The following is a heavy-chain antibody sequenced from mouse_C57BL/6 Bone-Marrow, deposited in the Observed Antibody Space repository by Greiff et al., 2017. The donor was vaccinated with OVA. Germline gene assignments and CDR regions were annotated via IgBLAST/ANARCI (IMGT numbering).Heavy chain of an antibody. CDR2: INPYNGGT. J-gene: IGHJ2*01. V-gene: IGHV1-19*01. CDR1: GYTFTDYY. Sequence: VQLKQSGPVLVKPGASVKMSCKASGYTFTDYYMNWVKQSHGKSLEWIGVINPYNGGTSYNQKFKGKATLTVDKSSSTAYMELNSLTSEDSAVYYCARSRSRSDYWGQGTTLTVSS. CDR3: ARSRSRSDY.